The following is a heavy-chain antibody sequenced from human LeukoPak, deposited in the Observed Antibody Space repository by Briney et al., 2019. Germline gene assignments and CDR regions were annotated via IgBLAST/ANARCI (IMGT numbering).Heavy chain of an antibody. J-gene: IGHJ6*02. V-gene: IGHV4-34*01. Sequence: SETLSLTCAVYGGSFSGYYWSWIRQPPGKGLEWVGQINHGGSTNYHPSLKSRVTISVDTSRNQFSLKLSSVPAADTAVYYCASWTVTTYYYYYAMDVWGQGTTVTVSS. D-gene: IGHD4-17*01. CDR1: GGSFSGYY. CDR2: INHGGST. CDR3: ASWTVTTYYYYYAMDV.